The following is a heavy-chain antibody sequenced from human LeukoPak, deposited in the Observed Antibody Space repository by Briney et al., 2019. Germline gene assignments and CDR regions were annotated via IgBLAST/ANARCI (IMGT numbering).Heavy chain of an antibody. CDR2: ISPSGGST. CDR1: GGTFSSYA. D-gene: IGHD1-26*01. V-gene: IGHV1-46*01. CDR3: ARGGRWELPRPYAFDI. Sequence: GASVKVSCKASGGTFSSYAISWVRQAPGQGPEWMGVISPSGGSTTYAQKFQGRVTLTRDMSTSTDYLELSSLRSEDTAVYYCARGGRWELPRPYAFDIWGQGTMVTVSS. J-gene: IGHJ3*02.